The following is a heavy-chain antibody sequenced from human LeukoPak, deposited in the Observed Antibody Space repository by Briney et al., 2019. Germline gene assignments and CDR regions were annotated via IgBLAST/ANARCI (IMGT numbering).Heavy chain of an antibody. CDR3: ARHLDRGYSYGYGDYYYGMDV. Sequence: GESLKISCKGSGYSFTSYWIGWVRQMPGKGLEWMGIIYPGDSDTRYSPSFQGQVTISADKSISTAYLQWSSLKASDTAMYYCARHLDRGYSYGYGDYYYGMDVWGQGTTVTVSS. V-gene: IGHV5-51*01. J-gene: IGHJ6*02. D-gene: IGHD5-18*01. CDR1: GYSFTSYW. CDR2: IYPGDSDT.